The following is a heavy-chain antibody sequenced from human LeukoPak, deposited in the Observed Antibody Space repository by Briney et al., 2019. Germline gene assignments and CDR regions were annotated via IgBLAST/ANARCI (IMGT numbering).Heavy chain of an antibody. D-gene: IGHD2-2*01. V-gene: IGHV4-61*01. CDR3: ARADIVVVPAAKDDAFDI. CDR1: GGSFSSGSYY. J-gene: IGHJ3*02. CDR2: IYYSGST. Sequence: SETLSLTCAVYGGSFSSGSYYWSWIRQPPGKGLEWIGYIYYSGSTNYNPSLKSRVTISVDTSKNQFSLKLSSVTAADTAVYYCARADIVVVPAAKDDAFDIWGQGTMVTVSS.